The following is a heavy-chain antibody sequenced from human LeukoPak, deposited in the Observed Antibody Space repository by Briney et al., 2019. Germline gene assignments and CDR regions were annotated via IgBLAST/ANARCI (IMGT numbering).Heavy chain of an antibody. CDR2: INHSGST. CDR3: ARGRMGPVITLTYFDY. CDR1: GGSFSGYY. V-gene: IGHV4-34*01. J-gene: IGHJ4*02. D-gene: IGHD3-22*01. Sequence: PSETLSLTCAVYGGSFSGYYWSWIRQPPGKGLEWIGEINHSGSTNYNPSLKSRVTISVDTSKNQFSLKLSSVTAADTAVYYCARGRMGPVITLTYFDYWGQGTLVTVSS.